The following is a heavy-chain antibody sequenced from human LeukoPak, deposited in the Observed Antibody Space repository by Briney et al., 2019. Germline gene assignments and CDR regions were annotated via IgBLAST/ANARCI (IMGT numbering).Heavy chain of an antibody. CDR3: ARRKMGDYEDCFDH. Sequence: GESLKISCKGSGYTFTNYWIAWVRQMPGKGLEWMAIIYPGDSDIRYSPSFQGQVTISVDKSITTAYLQWSSLKASDTAMYYCARRKMGDYEDCFDHWGQGTLVTVSS. V-gene: IGHV5-51*01. J-gene: IGHJ4*02. CDR2: IYPGDSDI. CDR1: GYTFTNYW. D-gene: IGHD4-17*01.